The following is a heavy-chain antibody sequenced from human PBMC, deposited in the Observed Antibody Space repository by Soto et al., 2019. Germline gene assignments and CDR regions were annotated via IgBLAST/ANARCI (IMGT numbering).Heavy chain of an antibody. V-gene: IGHV3-74*01. D-gene: IGHD2-15*01. Sequence: PGGSLRLSCGASGFTFGNYWMHWVRQVPGKGLVWVSRINDDARRIDYADSVKGRFTISRDNARNTLYLQLNSLRAEDTAVYSCSRDNRQCPIGNCSHEYWVPGPLLTVSS. CDR2: INDDARRI. CDR1: GFTFGNYW. CDR3: SRDNRQCPIGNCSHEY. J-gene: IGHJ4*02.